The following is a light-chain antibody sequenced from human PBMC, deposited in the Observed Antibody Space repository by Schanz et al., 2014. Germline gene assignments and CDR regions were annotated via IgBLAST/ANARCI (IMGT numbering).Light chain of an antibody. CDR1: QSVSSN. Sequence: ERVMTQSPATLSVSPGERATLSCRASQSVSSNLAWYQQKPGQAPRLLIYGASTRATGIPARFSGSGSGTAFTLTISSLQSEDFAVYYCQQYDNWPPVTFGQGTKVEIK. J-gene: IGKJ1*01. CDR3: QQYDNWPPVT. V-gene: IGKV3-15*01. CDR2: GAS.